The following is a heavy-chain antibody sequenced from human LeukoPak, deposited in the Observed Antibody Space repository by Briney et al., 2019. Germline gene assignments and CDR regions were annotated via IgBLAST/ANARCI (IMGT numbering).Heavy chain of an antibody. CDR1: GFTFSSYA. Sequence: TGGSLRLSCAASGFTFSSYAMSWVRQAPGKGLEWVSAISGSGGSTYYADSVKGRFTISRDNSKNTQYLQMNSLRAEDTAVYYCAKDRTYYGDYVYAFDIWGQGTMVTVSS. D-gene: IGHD4-17*01. V-gene: IGHV3-23*01. CDR3: AKDRTYYGDYVYAFDI. CDR2: ISGSGGST. J-gene: IGHJ3*02.